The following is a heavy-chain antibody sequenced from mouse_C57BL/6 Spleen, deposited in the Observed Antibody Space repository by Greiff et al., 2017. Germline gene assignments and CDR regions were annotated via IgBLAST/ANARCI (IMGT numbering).Heavy chain of an antibody. J-gene: IGHJ1*03. Sequence: QVQLQQSGAELVKPGASVKLSCKASGYTFTSYWMHWVKQRPGQGLEWIGMIHPNSGSTNYNEKFKSKATLTVDKSSSTAYMQLSSLTSEDSAVYYCARGGSNYVRYWYFDVWGTGTTVTVSS. CDR1: GYTFTSYW. V-gene: IGHV1-64*01. CDR3: ARGGSNYVRYWYFDV. CDR2: IHPNSGST. D-gene: IGHD2-5*01.